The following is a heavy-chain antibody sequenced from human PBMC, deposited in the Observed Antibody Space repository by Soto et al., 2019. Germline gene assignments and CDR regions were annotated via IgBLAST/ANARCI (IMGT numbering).Heavy chain of an antibody. CDR1: GFTFSSYG. J-gene: IGHJ6*03. V-gene: IGHV3-30*18. CDR3: AKSDMSGDLGYYYYMDV. Sequence: GGSLRLSCAASGFTFSSYGMHWVRQAPGKGLEWVAVISYDGSNKYYADSVKGRFTISRDNSKNTLYLQMNSLRAEDTAVYYCAKSDMSGDLGYYYYMDVWGKRTKVTVSS. D-gene: IGHD4-17*01. CDR2: ISYDGSNK.